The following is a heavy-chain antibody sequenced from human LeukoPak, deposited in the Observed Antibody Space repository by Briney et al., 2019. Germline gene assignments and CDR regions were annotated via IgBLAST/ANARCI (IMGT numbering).Heavy chain of an antibody. V-gene: IGHV1-46*01. J-gene: IGHJ4*02. CDR2: INPSGGST. CDR3: ATVGYAGSGQTGNFDY. CDR1: GYTFTGYY. Sequence: ASVKVSCKASGYTFTGYYMHWVRQAPGQGLEWMGIINPSGGSTSYAQKFQGRVTMTEDTSTDTAYMELSSLRSEDTAVYYCATVGYAGSGQTGNFDYWGQGTLVTVSS. D-gene: IGHD1-14*01.